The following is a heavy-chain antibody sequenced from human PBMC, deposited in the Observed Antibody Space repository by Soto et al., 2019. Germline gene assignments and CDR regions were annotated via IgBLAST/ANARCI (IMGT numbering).Heavy chain of an antibody. CDR2: ISYDGSNE. CDR3: AKDRAVRRVSPMDS. Sequence: LILSCVGSGYNFRSYAMHWVRQGPGKGLQWVAVISYDGSNEYYAESVKGRFTISRDNSKSTLYLQMDSLRLEDTALYYCAKDRAVRRVSPMDSWGQGTLVTVSS. V-gene: IGHV3-30*18. J-gene: IGHJ4*02. D-gene: IGHD3-10*01. CDR1: GYNFRSYA.